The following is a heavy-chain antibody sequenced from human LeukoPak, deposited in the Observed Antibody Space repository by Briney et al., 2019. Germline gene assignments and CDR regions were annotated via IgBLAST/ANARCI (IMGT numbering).Heavy chain of an antibody. V-gene: IGHV3-53*01. Sequence: PGGALELSCAASGVPLSSSYMSWGRPAPGEGLGGGSVIYSGGSTYYADSVMGRFTISRDNAKNSLYLQMNSLRAEDTAVYYCARDQEMATIGGIDYWGQGTLVTVSS. CDR1: GVPLSSSY. CDR3: ARDQEMATIGGIDY. D-gene: IGHD5-24*01. CDR2: IYSGGST. J-gene: IGHJ4*02.